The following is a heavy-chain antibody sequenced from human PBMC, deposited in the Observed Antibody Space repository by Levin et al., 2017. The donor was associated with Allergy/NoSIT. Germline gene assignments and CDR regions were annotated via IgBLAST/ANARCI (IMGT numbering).Heavy chain of an antibody. D-gene: IGHD1-1*01. CDR2: INAGNGNT. J-gene: IGHJ6*02. Sequence: ASVKVSCKASGYTFTSYAMHWVRQAPGQRLEWMGWINAGNGNTKYSQKFQGRVTITRDTSASTAYMELSSLRSEDTAVYYCARGPSETTPIDYYYYGMDVWGQGTTVTVSS. CDR3: ARGPSETTPIDYYYYGMDV. V-gene: IGHV1-3*01. CDR1: GYTFTSYA.